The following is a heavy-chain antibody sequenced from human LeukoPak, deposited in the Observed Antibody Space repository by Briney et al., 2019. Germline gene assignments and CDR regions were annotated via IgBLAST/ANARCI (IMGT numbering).Heavy chain of an antibody. V-gene: IGHV3-66*02. CDR3: ARGGSYSLLDY. CDR2: IYSGGST. J-gene: IGHJ4*02. CDR1: GFTVSSNY. D-gene: IGHD4-11*01. Sequence: PGGSLRLSCAASGFTVSSNYMSWVRQAPGKGLEWVSVIYSGGSTYYADSLKGRFTISRDNSKNTMYLQMNSLRAEDTAVYYCARGGSYSLLDYWGQGTLVTVSS.